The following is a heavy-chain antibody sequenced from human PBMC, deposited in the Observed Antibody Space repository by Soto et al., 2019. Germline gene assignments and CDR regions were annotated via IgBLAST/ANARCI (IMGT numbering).Heavy chain of an antibody. V-gene: IGHV3-23*01. Sequence: HPGGSLRLSCAASGFTFSSYAMSWVRQAPGKGLEWVSAIGGGGGSTYYADSVKGRFTISRDNSKDTLYLQMNSLRADDTAVYYCAKASGSSSLLGLDSWGQGTLVTVSS. CDR1: GFTFSSYA. J-gene: IGHJ4*02. D-gene: IGHD6-6*01. CDR3: AKASGSSSLLGLDS. CDR2: IGGGGGST.